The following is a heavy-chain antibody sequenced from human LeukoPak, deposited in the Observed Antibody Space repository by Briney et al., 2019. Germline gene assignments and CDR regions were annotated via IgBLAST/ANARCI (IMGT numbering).Heavy chain of an antibody. V-gene: IGHV4-39*07. CDR2: IYYSGST. D-gene: IGHD2-15*01. Sequence: PSETLSLTCTVSGGSISSSSYYWGWIRQPPGKGLEWIGSIYYSGSTYYNPSLKSRVTISVDTSKNQFSLKLSSVTAADTAVYYCAREHCSGGSCLNWFDPWGQGTLVTVSS. CDR3: AREHCSGGSCLNWFDP. CDR1: GGSISSSSYY. J-gene: IGHJ5*02.